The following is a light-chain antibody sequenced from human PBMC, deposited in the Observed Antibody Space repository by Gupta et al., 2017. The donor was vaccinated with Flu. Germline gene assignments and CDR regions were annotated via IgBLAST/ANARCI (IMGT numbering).Light chain of an antibody. CDR2: EVS. J-gene: IGLJ2*01. V-gene: IGLV2-14*01. Sequence: QSALTQPASVSGSPGQSITISGTGTSSDIGAYNYVSWYQQHPGKAPKLMIYEVSSRPSGVSNRFSGSKSGNTASLTISGLQAEDEPVYFCSSFTGRHTVFGGGTTLTVL. CDR3: SSFTGRHTV. CDR1: SSDIGAYNY.